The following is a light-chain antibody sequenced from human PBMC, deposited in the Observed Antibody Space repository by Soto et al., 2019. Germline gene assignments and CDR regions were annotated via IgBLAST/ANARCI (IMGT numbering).Light chain of an antibody. V-gene: IGLV1-44*01. J-gene: IGLJ1*01. CDR1: SSNIESNW. CDR2: NNN. Sequence: QSVVTQAPSVSGTPGQRVTISCSGSSSNIESNWVYWYQQLPGTAPKLLIYNNNQRPSGVPDRFSGSKSGNTASLTVSGLQAADEADYFCKSYAGSNTYVFGSGTKLTVL. CDR3: KSYAGSNTYV.